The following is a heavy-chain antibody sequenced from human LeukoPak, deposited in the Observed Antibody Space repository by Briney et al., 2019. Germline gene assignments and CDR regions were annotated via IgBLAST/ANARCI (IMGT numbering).Heavy chain of an antibody. CDR3: AKRDAVTEFDY. CDR2: IQPDGNDK. J-gene: IGHJ4*02. Sequence: GGSLRLSCAASGFTFKNYGMHWVRQAPGKGLEWVTLIQPDGNDKYYADSVKGRFTVSRDNSKNTLYLQLNSLRAEDTAVYYCAKRDAVTEFDYWGQGTLVTVSS. V-gene: IGHV3-30*02. D-gene: IGHD2-21*02. CDR1: GFTFKNYG.